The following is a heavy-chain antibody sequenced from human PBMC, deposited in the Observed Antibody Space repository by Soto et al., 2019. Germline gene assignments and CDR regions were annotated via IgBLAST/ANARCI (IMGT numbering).Heavy chain of an antibody. D-gene: IGHD6-13*01. CDR2: IYYSGST. J-gene: IGHJ4*02. Sequence: SETLSLTCTVSGGSISSYYWSWIRQPPGKGLEWIGYIYYSGSTNYNPSLKSRVTISVDTSKNQFSLKLSSVTAADTAVYYCARVSYSSSWVYFDYWGQGTLVTVSS. V-gene: IGHV4-59*01. CDR1: GGSISSYY. CDR3: ARVSYSSSWVYFDY.